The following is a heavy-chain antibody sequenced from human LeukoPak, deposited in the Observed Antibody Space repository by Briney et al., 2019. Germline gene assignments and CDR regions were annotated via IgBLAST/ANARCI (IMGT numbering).Heavy chain of an antibody. CDR2: IKEDGSQK. CDR1: GFSLSSQW. CDR3: ARAFS. Sequence: PGGSLRLSRAASGFSLSSQWMSWVRQAPGKGPEWVANIKEDGSQKSYVDSVKGRFTISRDNAKNSLYLQMNSLRAEDTAVYYCARAFSWGQGTLVTVSS. D-gene: IGHD3-16*01. V-gene: IGHV3-7*01. J-gene: IGHJ5*02.